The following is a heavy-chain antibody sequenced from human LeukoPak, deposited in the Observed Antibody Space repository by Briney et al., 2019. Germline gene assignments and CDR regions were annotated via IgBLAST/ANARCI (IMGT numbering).Heavy chain of an antibody. J-gene: IGHJ4*02. CDR3: ARRSDDYDSSAYYH. D-gene: IGHD3-22*01. V-gene: IGHV1-8*01. CDR1: GYTFTSYD. CDR2: VNPNSGNT. Sequence: ASVKVSCRASGYTFTSYDINWVRQATGQGLEWMGWVNPNSGNTGYAQKFQGRVTMTRNTATSTVYMDLSSLTSDDTAVYYCARRSDDYDSSAYYHWGLGTLVTVSS.